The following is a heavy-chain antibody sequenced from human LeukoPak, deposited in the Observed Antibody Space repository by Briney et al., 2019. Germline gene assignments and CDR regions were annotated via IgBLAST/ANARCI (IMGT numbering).Heavy chain of an antibody. Sequence: GGSLRLSCAASKFAFNNAWMSWFRQAPGKGLEWVGHIKSKTDGGTTDYAAPVQGRFTISRDDSKDRLYLQMNSLKTEDTAVYYCTAVPHDSAVWGQGTMVTVSS. CDR1: KFAFNNAW. CDR3: TAVPHDSAV. V-gene: IGHV3-15*01. CDR2: IKSKTDGGTT. J-gene: IGHJ4*02. D-gene: IGHD3-22*01.